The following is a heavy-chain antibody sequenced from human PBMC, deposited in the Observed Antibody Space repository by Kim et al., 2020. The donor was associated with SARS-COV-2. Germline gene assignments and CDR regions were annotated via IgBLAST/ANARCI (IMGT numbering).Heavy chain of an antibody. CDR1: GFNFGDYP. Sequence: GGSLRRSCSASGFNFGDYPVAWYRQAPGQRLEWIGFIRTETYRGTTRYAASVEGRFTISRDDSNSIAYLHMDSLKLEDTAVYDCARDRSSSVIADVWGQG. J-gene: IGHJ6*02. D-gene: IGHD3-16*02. CDR3: ARDRSSSVIADV. V-gene: IGHV3-49*03. CDR2: IRTETYRGTT.